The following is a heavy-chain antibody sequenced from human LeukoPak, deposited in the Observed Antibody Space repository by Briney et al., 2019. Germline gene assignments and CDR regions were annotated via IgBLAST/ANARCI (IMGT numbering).Heavy chain of an antibody. J-gene: IGHJ4*02. Sequence: SETLSLTCTVSGGSISSYSWSWIRQPAGEGLEWIGHIYTSGRTNYNPSLKSRVTMSVDTSKNQFSLRLSSVTAADTAVYYCARDGGSGWLLDYWGQGTLVTVSS. CDR2: IYTSGRT. V-gene: IGHV4-4*07. D-gene: IGHD6-19*01. CDR3: ARDGGSGWLLDY. CDR1: GGSISSYS.